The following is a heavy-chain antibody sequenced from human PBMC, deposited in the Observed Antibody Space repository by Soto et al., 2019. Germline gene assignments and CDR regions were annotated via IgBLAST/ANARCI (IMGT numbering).Heavy chain of an antibody. J-gene: IGHJ5*02. D-gene: IGHD3-16*01. Sequence: QVQLVQSGAEVKKPGSSVKVSCKASGGTFSSYTISWVRQAPGQGLEWMGRIIPILGIANYAQKFQGRGTSTAAKPTSTAYMELSSLRSEDTAVYYCARSDIMTTLRFDPWGQGTLVAVSS. CDR1: GGTFSSYT. CDR3: ARSDIMTTLRFDP. V-gene: IGHV1-69*02. CDR2: IIPILGIA.